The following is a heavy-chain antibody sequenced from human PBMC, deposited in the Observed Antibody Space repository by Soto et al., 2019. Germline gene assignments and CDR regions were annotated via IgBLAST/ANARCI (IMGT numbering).Heavy chain of an antibody. V-gene: IGHV1-3*01. CDR2: INAGNGNT. J-gene: IGHJ4*02. CDR3: AIRLDSSSWGPFDY. D-gene: IGHD6-13*01. Sequence: QVQLVQSGAEVKKPGASVKVSSKASGYTFTSYAMHWVRQAPGQRLEWMGWINAGNGNTKYSQKFQGRVTITRDTSASTAYMELSSLRSEDTAVYYCAIRLDSSSWGPFDYWGQGTLVTVSS. CDR1: GYTFTSYA.